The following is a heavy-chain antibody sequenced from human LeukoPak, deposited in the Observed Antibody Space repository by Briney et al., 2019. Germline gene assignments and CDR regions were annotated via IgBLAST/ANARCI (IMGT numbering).Heavy chain of an antibody. CDR2: VRHSGAT. CDR1: GSSFSGYH. Sequence: PSETLSLTCAVSGSSFSGYHWSWIRQYPGKGLEWIGEVRHSGATNYNPALKGRVTMSEDTSKNQVSLTLTSLTASDTAVYFCARGYVLVVSVDTQKTFPFEQWGQGTLVTVSS. J-gene: IGHJ4*02. D-gene: IGHD3-22*01. CDR3: ARGYVLVVSVDTQKTFPFEQ. V-gene: IGHV4-34*01.